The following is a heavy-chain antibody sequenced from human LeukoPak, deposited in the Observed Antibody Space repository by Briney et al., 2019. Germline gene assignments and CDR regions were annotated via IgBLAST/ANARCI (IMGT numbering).Heavy chain of an antibody. Sequence: GASVTVSCKASGYTFTSYGISWVRQAPGQGLEWMGGIIPIFGTANYAQKFQGRVTITADESTSTAYMELSSLRSEDTAVYYCARVDTGGVTGSLTLDYWGQGTLVTVSS. D-gene: IGHD2-21*02. V-gene: IGHV1-69*13. CDR1: GYTFTSYG. CDR3: ARVDTGGVTGSLTLDY. J-gene: IGHJ4*02. CDR2: IIPIFGTA.